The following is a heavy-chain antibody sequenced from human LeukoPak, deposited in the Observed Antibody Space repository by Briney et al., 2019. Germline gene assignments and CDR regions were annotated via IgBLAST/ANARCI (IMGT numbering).Heavy chain of an antibody. CDR3: ARAVTQGNWFDP. CDR1: GGSFSGYY. D-gene: IGHD1-14*01. J-gene: IGHJ5*02. V-gene: IGHV4-34*01. CDR2: INHSGST. Sequence: SSETLSLTCTVYGGSFSGYYWSWIRQPPGKGLEWIGEINHSGSTNYNPSLKSRITISVDTSNNQFSLRLSSVTAADTAVYYCARAVTQGNWFDPWGQGTLVTVSS.